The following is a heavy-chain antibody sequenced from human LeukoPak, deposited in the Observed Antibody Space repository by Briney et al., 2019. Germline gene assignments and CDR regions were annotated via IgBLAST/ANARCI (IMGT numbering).Heavy chain of an antibody. Sequence: ASVKVSCKASGYTFTSYDINWFRQPPGQGLEWMGWMNPNSGNTGYAQKFQGRVTMTRNTSISTAYMELSSLRSEDTAVYYCARVFPYYDFWSGYRNWFDPWGQGTLVTVSS. J-gene: IGHJ5*02. CDR1: GYTFTSYD. D-gene: IGHD3-3*01. CDR3: ARVFPYYDFWSGYRNWFDP. V-gene: IGHV1-8*01. CDR2: MNPNSGNT.